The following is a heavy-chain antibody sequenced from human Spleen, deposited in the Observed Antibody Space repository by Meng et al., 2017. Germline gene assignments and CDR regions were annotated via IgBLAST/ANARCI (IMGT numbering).Heavy chain of an antibody. CDR1: CGYCSDYY. Sequence: VNVPEWGVGYVTHSLTLFLACVGYCGYCSDYYLSWIRQPPGKGLEWIGEINHSGSTNYNPSLESRVTISVDTSQNNLSLKLSSVTAADSAVYYCARGQTTMAHDFDYWGQGTLVTVSS. D-gene: IGHD4-11*01. CDR3: ARGQTTMAHDFDY. CDR2: INHSGST. J-gene: IGHJ4*02. V-gene: IGHV4-34*01.